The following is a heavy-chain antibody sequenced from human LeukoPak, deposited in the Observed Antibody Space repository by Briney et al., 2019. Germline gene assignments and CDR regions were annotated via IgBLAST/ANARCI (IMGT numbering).Heavy chain of an antibody. CDR3: ARVLVYVWGSYRHTPAFHDAFDI. Sequence: ASVKVSCKASGYTFTGYYMHWVRQAPGQGLEWMGWINPNSGGTNYAQKFQGRVTMTRDTSISTAYMELSRLRSDDTAVYYCARVLVYVWGSYRHTPAFHDAFDIWGQGTMVTVSS. CDR2: INPNSGGT. J-gene: IGHJ3*02. V-gene: IGHV1-2*02. D-gene: IGHD3-16*02. CDR1: GYTFTGYY.